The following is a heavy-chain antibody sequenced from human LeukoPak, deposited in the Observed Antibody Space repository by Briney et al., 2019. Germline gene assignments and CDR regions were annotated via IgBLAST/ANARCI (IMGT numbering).Heavy chain of an antibody. Sequence: GGSLRLSCAASGFTFSSYGMHWVRQAPGKGLEWVAVISYDGSNKYYADSVKGRFTISRDNYKNTLYLQMNSLRAEDTAVYYCAKANWFDPWGQGTLVTVSS. CDR1: GFTFSSYG. J-gene: IGHJ5*02. CDR3: AKANWFDP. V-gene: IGHV3-30*18. CDR2: ISYDGSNK.